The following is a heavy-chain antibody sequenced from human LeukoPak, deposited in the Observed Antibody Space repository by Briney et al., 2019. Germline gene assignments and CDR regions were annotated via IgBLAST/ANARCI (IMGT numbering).Heavy chain of an antibody. CDR1: GGSFSGYY. J-gene: IGHJ4*02. CDR3: ATLVAGTRIDY. CDR2: INHSGST. Sequence: SETLSLTCAVYGGSFSGYYWSWIRQPPGKGLEWIGEINHSGSTNYNPSLKSRVTISVDTSKNQFSLKLSSVTAADTAVYYCATLVAGTRIDYWGQGTLVTVSS. V-gene: IGHV4-34*01. D-gene: IGHD6-19*01.